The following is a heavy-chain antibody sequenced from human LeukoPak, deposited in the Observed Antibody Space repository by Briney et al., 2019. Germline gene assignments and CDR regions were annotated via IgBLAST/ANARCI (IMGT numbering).Heavy chain of an antibody. V-gene: IGHV3-53*01. J-gene: IGHJ4*02. Sequence: GGSLRLSCAASGFTVSSNYMNWVRQAPGKGLDWVSVIYSGGSTYYADSVKGRFTISRDNSKNTLYLQMNSLRAEDTAVYYCARASHSGSYYVNYFDYWGQGTLVTVSS. CDR3: ARASHSGSYYVNYFDY. D-gene: IGHD1-26*01. CDR1: GFTVSSNY. CDR2: IYSGGST.